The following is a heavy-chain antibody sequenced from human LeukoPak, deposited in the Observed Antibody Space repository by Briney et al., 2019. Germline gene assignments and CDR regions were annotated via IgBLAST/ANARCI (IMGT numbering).Heavy chain of an antibody. Sequence: GGSLRLSCAASGFTFSSYAMSWVRQAPGKGLEWVSGISDSGRSSYYTDSVKGRCTISRDNSKNTVSLQINNLRTEDTAVYFCARHDSFIPFWGQGTLVTVTS. CDR2: ISDSGRSS. CDR3: ARHDSFIPF. V-gene: IGHV3-23*01. J-gene: IGHJ4*02. D-gene: IGHD3-16*02. CDR1: GFTFSSYA.